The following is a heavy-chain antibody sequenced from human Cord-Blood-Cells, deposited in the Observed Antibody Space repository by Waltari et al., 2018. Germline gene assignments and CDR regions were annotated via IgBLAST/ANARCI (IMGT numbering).Heavy chain of an antibody. CDR2: IIPIVGTA. CDR3: AREGGKQLVLAFDI. CDR1: GSTFSSYA. D-gene: IGHD6-6*01. V-gene: IGHV1-69*01. J-gene: IGHJ3*02. Sequence: QVQLVQSGAEVKKPASSVKVSCKASGSTFSSYAISRVRQAPGQGLEWMGGIIPIVGTANYAQKFQGRVTITADESTSTAYMELSSLRSEDTAVYYCAREGGKQLVLAFDIWGQGTMVTVSS.